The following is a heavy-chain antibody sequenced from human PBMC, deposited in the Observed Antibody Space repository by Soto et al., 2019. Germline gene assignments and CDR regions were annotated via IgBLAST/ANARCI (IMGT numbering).Heavy chain of an antibody. CDR2: MNPNSGNT. CDR1: GYTFTSYD. D-gene: IGHD7-27*01. CDR3: ARVWVYYYMDV. V-gene: IGHV1-8*02. Sequence: ASVKVSCKASGYTFTSYDINWVRQATGQGLEWMGWMNPNSGNTGYAQKFQGRVTMTRNTSISTAYMELSSLRSEDTAVYYCARVWVYYYMDVWGKGITVSVSS. J-gene: IGHJ6*03.